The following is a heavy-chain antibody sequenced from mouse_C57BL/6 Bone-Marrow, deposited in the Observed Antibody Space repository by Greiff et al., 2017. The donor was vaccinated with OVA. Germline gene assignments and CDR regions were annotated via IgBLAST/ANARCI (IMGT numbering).Heavy chain of an antibody. CDR1: GYTFTSYG. Sequence: QVHVKQSGAELARPGASVKLSCKASGYTFTSYGISWVKQRTGQGLEWIGEIYPRSGNTYYNEKFKGKATLTADKSSSTAYMELRSLTSEDSAVYFCARGLYGYFDYWGQGTTLTVSS. J-gene: IGHJ2*01. D-gene: IGHD1-1*01. CDR2: IYPRSGNT. CDR3: ARGLYGYFDY. V-gene: IGHV1-81*01.